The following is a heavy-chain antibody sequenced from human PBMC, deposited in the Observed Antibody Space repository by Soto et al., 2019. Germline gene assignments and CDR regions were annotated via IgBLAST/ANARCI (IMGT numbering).Heavy chain of an antibody. CDR2: IYNTGRP. D-gene: IGHD2-21*01. CDR1: GGSIRSGGYY. V-gene: IGHV4-31*03. CDR3: ARDGGSTPVVYFQH. Sequence: QVQLQESGPGLVRPSQTLSLTCTVSGGSIRSGGYYWTWIRQHPGKGLEWIGYIYNTGRPYYNPSLKSRVNISVDTSENQFSLSLTSVTAADTAVYYSARDGGSTPVVYFQHWGQGTQVSVSS. J-gene: IGHJ1*01.